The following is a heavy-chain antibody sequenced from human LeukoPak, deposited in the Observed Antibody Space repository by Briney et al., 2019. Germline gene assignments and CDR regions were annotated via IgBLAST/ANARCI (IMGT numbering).Heavy chain of an antibody. J-gene: IGHJ5*02. CDR1: GDSIGSYC. V-gene: IGHV4-59*08. D-gene: IGHD4-11*01. CDR2: MCYSGST. CDR3: ARRVVESAVITERNWFDP. Sequence: SETLSLTCTVAGDSIGSYCWSWVRQPPGKGLEWIGSMCYSGSTNYNPSLKSRVTISIDTSENQFSLKLSSVTAADTAVYYCARRVVESAVITERNWFDPWGQGTLVTVSS.